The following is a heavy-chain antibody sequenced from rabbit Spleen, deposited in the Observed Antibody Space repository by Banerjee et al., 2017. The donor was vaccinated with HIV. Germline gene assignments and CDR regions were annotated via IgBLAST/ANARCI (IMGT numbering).Heavy chain of an antibody. D-gene: IGHD1-1*01. CDR1: GFSFNSGYD. CDR3: TRDDGSGHYIDGYFDL. V-gene: IGHV1S45*01. CDR2: IYTGNGKN. J-gene: IGHJ4*01. Sequence: QEQLVESGGDLVKPGASLTLTCTASGFSFNSGYDMCWVRQAPGKGLEWIGFIYTGNGKNYYASWAKGRFTISKTSSTTVTLQVTSLTAADTATYFCTRDDGSGHYIDGYFDLWGPGTLVTVS.